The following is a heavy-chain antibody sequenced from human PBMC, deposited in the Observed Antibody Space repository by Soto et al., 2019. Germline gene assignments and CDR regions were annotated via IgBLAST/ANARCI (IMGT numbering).Heavy chain of an antibody. CDR3: VRDQKYFRVNGNWFDS. CDR1: GYTSADFG. D-gene: IGHD2-2*01. Sequence: GASVKVSCKASGYTSADFGISWVRQAPGQGLEWMGWVSGNNGASNPAPKVQCRITMTLDTSTGVSYMALRSLRSDDTAIYYCVRDQKYFRVNGNWFDSWGQGTLVTVSS. V-gene: IGHV1-18*04. J-gene: IGHJ5*01. CDR2: VSGNNGAS.